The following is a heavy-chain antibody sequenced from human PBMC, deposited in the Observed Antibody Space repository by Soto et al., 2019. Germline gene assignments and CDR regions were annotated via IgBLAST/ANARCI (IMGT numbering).Heavy chain of an antibody. D-gene: IGHD2-15*01. V-gene: IGHV3-7*01. CDR2: IKQDGSEK. CDR1: GFTFSSYW. J-gene: IGHJ4*02. Sequence: PGGSLRLSCAASGFTFSSYWMSWVRQAPGKGLEWVANIKQDGSEKYYVDSVKGRFTISRDNAKNSLYLQMNSLRAEDTAVYYCARVEYCSGGSCYSEGPLDYWGQGTLVTVSS. CDR3: ARVEYCSGGSCYSEGPLDY.